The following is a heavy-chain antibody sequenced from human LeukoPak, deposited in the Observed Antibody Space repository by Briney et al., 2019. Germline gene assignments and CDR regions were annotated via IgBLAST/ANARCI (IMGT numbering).Heavy chain of an antibody. V-gene: IGHV1-2*02. Sequence: ASVKVSCKASGYTFTGYYMHWVRQAPGQGLEWMGWINPNSSGTNYAQKFQGRVTMTRDTSISTAYMELSRLRSDDTAVYYCARDRSWGLVIIDLDYWGQGTLVTVSS. CDR1: GYTFTGYY. CDR2: INPNSSGT. D-gene: IGHD3-9*01. J-gene: IGHJ4*02. CDR3: ARDRSWGLVIIDLDY.